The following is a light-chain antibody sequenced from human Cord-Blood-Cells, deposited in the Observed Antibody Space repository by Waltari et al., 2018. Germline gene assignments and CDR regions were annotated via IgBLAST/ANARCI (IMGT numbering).Light chain of an antibody. CDR1: QSVLYSSNNKNY. CDR2: WAS. CDR3: QQYYSTPLT. J-gene: IGKJ4*01. Sequence: DIVMTQSSDSLAVSLGERATINCKSSQSVLYSSNNKNYLAWYQQKPGQPPKLLIYWASTRASGVPDRFSGSGSGTDVTLTISSLQSEDVAVYYCQQYYSTPLTFGRGTKVEIK. V-gene: IGKV4-1*01.